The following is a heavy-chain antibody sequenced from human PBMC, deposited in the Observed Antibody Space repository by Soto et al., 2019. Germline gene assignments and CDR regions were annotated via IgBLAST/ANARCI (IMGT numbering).Heavy chain of an antibody. D-gene: IGHD1-1*01. CDR1: GDSVSSNSAA. CDR3: ARSTGNWNEAHYYGMDV. J-gene: IGHJ6*02. V-gene: IGHV6-1*01. CDR2: TYYRSKWYN. Sequence: PSETLSLTCAISGDSVSSNSAAWNWIRQSPSRGLEWLGRTYYRSKWYNDYAVSVKSRITINPDTSKNQFSLQLNSVTPEDTAVYYCARSTGNWNEAHYYGMDVWGQGTTVTVSS.